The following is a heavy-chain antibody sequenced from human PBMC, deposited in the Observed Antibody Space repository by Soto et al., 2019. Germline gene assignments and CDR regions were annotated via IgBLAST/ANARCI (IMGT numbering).Heavy chain of an antibody. J-gene: IGHJ4*02. Sequence: QVQLQESGPGLVKPSQTLSLTCTVSAGSISSGGYFWSWIRQPPGKGLEWIGNIFYSGTTYYNPSLKRRVTISVDTSKNQFSLKLSSVTAADTAVYFCARGVLYWGQGTLVTVSS. D-gene: IGHD1-1*01. CDR2: IFYSGTT. V-gene: IGHV4-31*03. CDR1: AGSISSGGYF. CDR3: ARGVLY.